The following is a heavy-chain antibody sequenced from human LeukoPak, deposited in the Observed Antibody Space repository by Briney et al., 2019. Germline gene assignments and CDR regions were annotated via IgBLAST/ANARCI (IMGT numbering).Heavy chain of an antibody. Sequence: GESLKISCKASGYSFTSYWIGWVRRMPGKGLGWMGIIDPSDSETRYTPSFQGQVTISVDKSLTTADLQWNSLKASDTAMYYCARQTAMGRSGDYWGQGTLVTVSS. J-gene: IGHJ4*02. CDR1: GYSFTSYW. CDR2: IDPSDSET. CDR3: ARQTAMGRSGDY. D-gene: IGHD5-18*01. V-gene: IGHV5-51*01.